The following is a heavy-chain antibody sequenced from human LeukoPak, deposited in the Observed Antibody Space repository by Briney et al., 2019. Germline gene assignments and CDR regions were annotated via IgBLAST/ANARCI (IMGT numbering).Heavy chain of an antibody. V-gene: IGHV4-34*01. D-gene: IGHD3-10*01. J-gene: IGHJ4*02. CDR1: GGSFSGYY. CDR2: INHSGST. CDR3: ARVRLWFGGPRPFDY. Sequence: SETLSLTCAVYGGSFSGYYWSWIRQPPGKGLEWIGEINHSGSTNYDPSLKSRVTISVDTSKNQFSLKLSSVTAADTAVYYCARVRLWFGGPRPFDYWGQGTLVTVSS.